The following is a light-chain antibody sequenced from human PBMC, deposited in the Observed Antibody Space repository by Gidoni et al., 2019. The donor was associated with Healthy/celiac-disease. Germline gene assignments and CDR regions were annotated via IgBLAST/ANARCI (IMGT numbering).Light chain of an antibody. CDR1: NIGSKS. CDR3: QVWDSSSDHRAV. J-gene: IGLJ2*01. V-gene: IGLV3-21*04. CDR2: YDS. Sequence: SYVLPQPPSVSVAPGKTARITCGGNNIGSKSVHWYQQKPGQAPVLVIYYDSDRPSGIPERFSGSNSGNTATLTISRVEAGDEADYYCQVWDSSSDHRAVFGGGTKLTVL.